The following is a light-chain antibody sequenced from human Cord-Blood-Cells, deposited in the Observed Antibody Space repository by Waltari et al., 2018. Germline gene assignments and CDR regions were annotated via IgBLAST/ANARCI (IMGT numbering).Light chain of an antibody. CDR3: CSCAGSSTYV. CDR1: SSDVGSYNL. Sequence: QSALTQPASVSGSPGQSITISCTGTSSDVGSYNLVSWYQQHPGKAPKLRIYEGSKRPSGVSNRCSGSKSGNTASLTVSGLQAEDEADYYCCSCAGSSTYVFGTGTKVTVL. J-gene: IGLJ1*01. V-gene: IGLV2-23*01. CDR2: EGS.